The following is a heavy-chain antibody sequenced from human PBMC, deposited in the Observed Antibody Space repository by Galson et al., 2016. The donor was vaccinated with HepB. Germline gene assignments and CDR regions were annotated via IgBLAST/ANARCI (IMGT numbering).Heavy chain of an antibody. J-gene: IGHJ6*02. D-gene: IGHD3-10*01. CDR3: ARRMIGIRGATGWAYGMDV. CDR1: GYTFTSCP. V-gene: IGHV1-3*01. CDR2: INAGNGNT. Sequence: SVKVSCKASGYTFTSCPIHWVRQAPGQGLEWMGWINAGNGNTKYSQKFQGRVTITRDTSASTAYMELSSLRSEDTAVYYCARRMIGIRGATGWAYGMDVWGQGTAVTVSS.